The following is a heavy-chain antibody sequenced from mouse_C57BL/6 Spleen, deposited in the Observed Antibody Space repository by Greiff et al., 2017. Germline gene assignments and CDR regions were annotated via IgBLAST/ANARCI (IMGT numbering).Heavy chain of an antibody. CDR2: IDPEDGET. D-gene: IGHD1-1*01. Sequence: EVKLVESGAELVKPGASVKLSCTASGFNIKDYYMHWVKQRTEQGLEWIGRIDPEDGETKYAPKFQGKATITADTSSNTAYLQLSSLTSEDTAVYYCARDDYYCSSPHYFDYWGQGTTLTVSS. J-gene: IGHJ2*01. V-gene: IGHV14-2*01. CDR3: ARDDYYCSSPHYFDY. CDR1: GFNIKDYY.